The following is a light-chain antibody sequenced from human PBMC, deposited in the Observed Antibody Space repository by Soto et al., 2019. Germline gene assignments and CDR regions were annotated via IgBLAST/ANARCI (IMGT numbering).Light chain of an antibody. CDR3: CSYAGSSTNYV. J-gene: IGLJ1*01. CDR1: SSDVGSYNL. Sequence: QSVLTQPASVSGSPGQSITISCTGTSSDVGSYNLVSWYQQYPGKAPKVMIYEGSKRPSGVSNRFSGSKSGNTASLTISGLQAEDEADYYCCSYAGSSTNYVFGTGTQLTVL. CDR2: EGS. V-gene: IGLV2-23*01.